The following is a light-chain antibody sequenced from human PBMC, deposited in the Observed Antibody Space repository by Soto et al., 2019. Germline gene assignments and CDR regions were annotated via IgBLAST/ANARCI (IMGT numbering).Light chain of an antibody. V-gene: IGKV3-11*01. CDR3: QQRSNWPALT. J-gene: IGKJ4*01. Sequence: EIVLTQSPATLSLSPGERATLSCRARQSVSSYLAWYQQKPGQAPTLLIYDASNRATGIPARFSGSGSGTDFTLTISSLEPEDFAVYYCQQRSNWPALTFGGGTKVDI. CDR1: QSVSSY. CDR2: DAS.